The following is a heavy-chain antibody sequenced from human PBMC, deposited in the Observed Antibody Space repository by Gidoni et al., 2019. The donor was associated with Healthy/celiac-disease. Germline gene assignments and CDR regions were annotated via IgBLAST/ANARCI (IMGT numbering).Heavy chain of an antibody. CDR2: ISWNSGSI. Sequence: EVQRVESGGGLVQPGRSLRLSCAPSGFTFDDYAMHWVRQAPGKGLEWVSGISWNSGSIGYADSVKGRFTISRDNAKNSLYLQMNSLRAEDTALYYCAKDWGDAFDIWGQGTMVTVSS. J-gene: IGHJ3*02. CDR3: AKDWGDAFDI. CDR1: GFTFDDYA. V-gene: IGHV3-9*01. D-gene: IGHD3-16*01.